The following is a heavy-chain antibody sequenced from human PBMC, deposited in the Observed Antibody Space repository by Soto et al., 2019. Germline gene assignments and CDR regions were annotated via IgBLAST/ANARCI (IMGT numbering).Heavy chain of an antibody. CDR3: ARGRYYGSGSYYHYYFDY. J-gene: IGHJ4*02. V-gene: IGHV4-34*01. CDR1: GGSFSGYY. CDR2: INHSGST. Sequence: SETLSLTCAVYGGSFSGYYWSWIRQPPGKGLEWIGEINHSGSTNYNPSLKSRDPISVDTSKNQFSLKLSAVTAADTAVYYCARGRYYGSGSYYHYYFDYWGQGTLVTVSS. D-gene: IGHD3-10*01.